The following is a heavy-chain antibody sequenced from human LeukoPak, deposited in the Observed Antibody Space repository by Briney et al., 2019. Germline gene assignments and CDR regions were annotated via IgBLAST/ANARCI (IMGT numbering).Heavy chain of an antibody. CDR2: SYYSGST. Sequence: SETLSLTCTVSGGSISSSSYYWGWVRQPPGKGLEWIGSSYYSGSTYYNPSLKSRVTISVDTSKNQFSLKLSSVTAADTAVYYCARTNYYDSSGYRYYYYYYYMDVWGKGTTVTVSS. J-gene: IGHJ6*03. CDR3: ARTNYYDSSGYRYYYYYYYMDV. CDR1: GGSISSSSYY. D-gene: IGHD3-22*01. V-gene: IGHV4-39*07.